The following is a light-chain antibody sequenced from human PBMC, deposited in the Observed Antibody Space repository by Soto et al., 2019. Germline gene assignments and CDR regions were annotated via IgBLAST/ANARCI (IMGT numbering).Light chain of an antibody. CDR3: NSYAGNNWV. CDR2: EVS. Sequence: QSALTQPPSASGSPGQSVTISCTGTSSDVGGYNYVSWYQHHPGKGPKLMIYEVSKRPSGVPDRFSGSKSGNTASLTVSGLQAEDEADYYCNSYAGNNWVFGGGTKLTVL. CDR1: SSDVGGYNY. J-gene: IGLJ3*02. V-gene: IGLV2-8*01.